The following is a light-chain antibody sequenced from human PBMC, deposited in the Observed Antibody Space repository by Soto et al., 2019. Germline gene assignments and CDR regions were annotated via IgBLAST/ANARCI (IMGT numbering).Light chain of an antibody. CDR1: QSVLYSSNNMNY. CDR3: QQYYSSPPWT. J-gene: IGKJ1*01. V-gene: IGKV4-1*01. Sequence: DIVMTQSPDSLAVSLGERATINCKSSQSVLYSSNNMNYLAWYQQKPGQPPKLLIYWASTRQSGVPDRFSGSGSATDFTLTISSLQAEDVAVYYCQQYYSSPPWTFGQGTKVDIK. CDR2: WAS.